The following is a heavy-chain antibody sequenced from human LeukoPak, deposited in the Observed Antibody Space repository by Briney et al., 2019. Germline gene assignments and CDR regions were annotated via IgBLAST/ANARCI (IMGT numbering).Heavy chain of an antibody. CDR1: GGSISSSIYY. V-gene: IGHV4-39*07. Sequence: SETLSLTCTVSGGSISSSIYYWGWIRQSPGKGLEWIGSIYYSGSTYYNPSLKSRVTLSVDTSKNQFSLKLSSVTAADTAVYYCARRSSSWPNYYYYYMDVWGKGTTVTISS. J-gene: IGHJ6*03. CDR2: IYYSGST. CDR3: ARRSSSWPNYYYYYMDV. D-gene: IGHD6-13*01.